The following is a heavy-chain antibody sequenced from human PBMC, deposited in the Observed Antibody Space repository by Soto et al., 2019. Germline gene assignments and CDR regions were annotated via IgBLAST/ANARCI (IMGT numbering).Heavy chain of an antibody. D-gene: IGHD4-17*01. CDR2: ISKSGASK. J-gene: IGHJ6*02. V-gene: IGHV3-23*01. CDR3: VKDVRAGDYGDPYFSFTCMDG. Sequence: GGSLRLSCAASGLSFSDYAMSWVRHEPWKGLEWLSTISKSGASKYYATSVRRRFAVSRDNSRNTLHLQMNSLSAADTRLYYCVKDVRAGDYGDPYFSFTCMDGLGRRTTVAV. CDR1: GLSFSDYA.